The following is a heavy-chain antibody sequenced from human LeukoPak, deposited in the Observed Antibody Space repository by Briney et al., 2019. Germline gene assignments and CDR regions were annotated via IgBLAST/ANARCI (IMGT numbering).Heavy chain of an antibody. CDR2: IKQDGGEK. J-gene: IGHJ3*02. CDR1: GFTFSNYW. D-gene: IGHD3-9*01. Sequence: PGGSLRLSCAASGFTFSNYWMSWVRQAPGKGLEWVANIKQDGGEKYYVDSLKGRFTISRDNAKNSLYLQMNSLRAEDTAVYYCARDRVAIFLGWRDHDAFDIWGQGTMVTVSS. V-gene: IGHV3-7*01. CDR3: ARDRVAIFLGWRDHDAFDI.